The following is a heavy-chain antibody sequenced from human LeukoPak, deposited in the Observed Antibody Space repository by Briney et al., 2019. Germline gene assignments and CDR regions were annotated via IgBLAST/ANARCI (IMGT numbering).Heavy chain of an antibody. Sequence: SETLSLTCAVSGYSISSGYYWGWIRQPPGKGLEWIGSIYHSGSTYYNPSLKSRVTISVDTSKNQFSLKLSSVTAADTAVYYCARVVWLSELDLGWFDPWGQGTLVTVSS. CDR3: ARVVWLSELDLGWFDP. CDR2: IYHSGST. CDR1: GYSISSGYY. V-gene: IGHV4-38-2*01. D-gene: IGHD1-7*01. J-gene: IGHJ5*02.